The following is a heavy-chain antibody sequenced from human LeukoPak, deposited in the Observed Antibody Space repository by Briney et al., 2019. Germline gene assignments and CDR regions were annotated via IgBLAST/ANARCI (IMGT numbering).Heavy chain of an antibody. J-gene: IGHJ4*02. D-gene: IGHD3-22*01. CDR1: GGTFICYA. V-gene: IGHV1-69*04. CDR2: IIPILGIA. Sequence: SVKVSCKASGGTFICYAISWVRQAPGKGREWMGRIIPILGIANYAQKFQGRVTITADKSTSTAYMELSSLRSEDTAVYYCARDSLELNSSGYYSDYWGQGTLVTVSS. CDR3: ARDSLELNSSGYYSDY.